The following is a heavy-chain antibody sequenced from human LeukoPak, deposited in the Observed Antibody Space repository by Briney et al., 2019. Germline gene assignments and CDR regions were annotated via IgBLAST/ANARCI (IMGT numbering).Heavy chain of an antibody. Sequence: GGSLRLSCAASGFTFTTYAMHWVRQAPGKGLEWVAVISDDGINKYYADSVRGRFTISRANSKNTLYLQMNSLRPEDTAVYYCVEGQHYGSGSYYGNYFDYWGQGTLVTVSS. CDR1: GFTFTTYA. CDR2: ISDDGINK. J-gene: IGHJ4*02. CDR3: VEGQHYGSGSYYGNYFDY. V-gene: IGHV3-30-3*01. D-gene: IGHD3-10*01.